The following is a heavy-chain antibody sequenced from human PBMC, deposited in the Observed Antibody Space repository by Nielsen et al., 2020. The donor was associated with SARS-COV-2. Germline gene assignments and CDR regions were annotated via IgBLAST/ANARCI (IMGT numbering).Heavy chain of an antibody. V-gene: IGHV4-59*12. CDR3: ARVGHETRAAFDI. CDR2: IYYSGST. J-gene: IGHJ3*02. Sequence: SETLSLTCTVSGGSISSYYWGWIRQPPGKGLEWIGYIYYSGSTNYNPSLKSRVTISLDTSRNQFSLKLSSVTAADTAVYYCARVGHETRAAFDIWGQGTMVTVSS. D-gene: IGHD1-26*01. CDR1: GGSISSYY.